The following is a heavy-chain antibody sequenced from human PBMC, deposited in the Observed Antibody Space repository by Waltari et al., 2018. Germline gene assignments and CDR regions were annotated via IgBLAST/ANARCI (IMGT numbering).Heavy chain of an antibody. V-gene: IGHV4-4*07. CDR1: GGSISSYY. CDR3: ARGVIAAAVVWFDP. CDR2: IYTSGST. J-gene: IGHJ5*02. Sequence: QVQLQESGPGLVKPAETLSLTCNVSGGSISSYYGSWIRQPAGKGLEWIGRIYTSGSTNYNPSLKSRVTMSVDTSKNQFSLKLSSVTAADTAVYYCARGVIAAAVVWFDPWGQGTLVTVSS. D-gene: IGHD6-13*01.